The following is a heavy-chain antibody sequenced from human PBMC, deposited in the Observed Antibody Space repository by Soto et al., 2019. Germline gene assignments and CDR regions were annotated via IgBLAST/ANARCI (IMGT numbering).Heavy chain of an antibody. CDR1: GGSISSGDYY. Sequence: SETLSLTCTVSGGSISSGDYYWSWIRQPPGKGLERIGYIYYSGSTYYNTSLKSRVTISVDTSKNQFSLKLSSVTAADTVIYYCAGTPHLGFCSSTNCPADYWGQGTLVTVS. D-gene: IGHD2-2*01. V-gene: IGHV4-30-4*01. CDR3: AGTPHLGFCSSTNCPADY. J-gene: IGHJ4*02. CDR2: IYYSGST.